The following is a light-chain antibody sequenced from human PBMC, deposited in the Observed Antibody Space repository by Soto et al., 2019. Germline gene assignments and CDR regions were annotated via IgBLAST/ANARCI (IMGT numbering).Light chain of an antibody. Sequence: EIVLTQSPGILSLSPGERATLSCRASQSVRSTYSAWYQQKPGQAPRLLIHGASSRATGIPDRFSGSGSGTDSTLTISRLEPEDFAVYYCQYYSSSLSITFGQGTRLEIK. CDR1: QSVRSTY. V-gene: IGKV3-20*01. J-gene: IGKJ5*01. CDR2: GAS. CDR3: QYYSSSLSIT.